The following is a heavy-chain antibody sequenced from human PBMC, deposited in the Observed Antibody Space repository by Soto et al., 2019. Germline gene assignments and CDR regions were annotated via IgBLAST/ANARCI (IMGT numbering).Heavy chain of an antibody. CDR1: GDTFTIFA. CDR2: IIPTIGTT. Sequence: QVQLVQSGAEVKKPGSSVKVSCKASGDTFTIFAISWVRQAPGQGLEWMGGIIPTIGTTHYAQRFQGRITITGDESTGTAYMELSSLKSEDTAVYYSARDLGSGYDPGDYWGQGTLVTVSS. J-gene: IGHJ4*02. D-gene: IGHD5-12*01. CDR3: ARDLGSGYDPGDY. V-gene: IGHV1-69*12.